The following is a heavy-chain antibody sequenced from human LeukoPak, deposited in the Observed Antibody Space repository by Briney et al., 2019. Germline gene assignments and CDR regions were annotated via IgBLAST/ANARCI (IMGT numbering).Heavy chain of an antibody. CDR3: VRVHLSSGYYYGYFDY. D-gene: IGHD3-22*01. Sequence: SETLSLTCSVSGGSISSYYWSWIRQPPGKGLEWIGYIYNSGSTNYNPSLKSRLTISLDTAKNQFSLKLSSVTAADTAVYYCVRVHLSSGYYYGYFDYWGQGTLVTVSS. CDR1: GGSISSYY. V-gene: IGHV4-59*01. CDR2: IYNSGST. J-gene: IGHJ4*02.